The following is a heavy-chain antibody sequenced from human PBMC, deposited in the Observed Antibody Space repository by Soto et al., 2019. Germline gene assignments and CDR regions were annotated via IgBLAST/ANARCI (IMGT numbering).Heavy chain of an antibody. Sequence: QVQLIQSGGDVKKPGASVKVSCKASGYTFTIYGISWVRQGPGQGLEWLGWISTYNGKTNYAQILQGRVTMTTDTSTATTYMEVRDLISDDTAVYYCARDPFWVRAPFEIAGCFDLWGQGTLVSVSS. CDR3: ARDPFWVRAPFEIAGCFDL. D-gene: IGHD3-10*01. CDR1: GYTFTIYG. CDR2: ISTYNGKT. J-gene: IGHJ5*02. V-gene: IGHV1-18*01.